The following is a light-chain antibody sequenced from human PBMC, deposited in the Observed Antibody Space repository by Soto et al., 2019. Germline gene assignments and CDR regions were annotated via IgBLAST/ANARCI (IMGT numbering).Light chain of an antibody. CDR3: QQYGNSPSLT. CDR1: QSVSSSC. V-gene: IGKV3-20*01. CDR2: GAS. Sequence: EIVLTQSPGTLSLSPGERATLSCRASQSVSSSCLAWYQQKPGQAPRLLIYGASSRATGIPDRFSGSGSGTDFTLTISRLEAEDFAVYYCQQYGNSPSLTFGGGTNVEIK. J-gene: IGKJ4*01.